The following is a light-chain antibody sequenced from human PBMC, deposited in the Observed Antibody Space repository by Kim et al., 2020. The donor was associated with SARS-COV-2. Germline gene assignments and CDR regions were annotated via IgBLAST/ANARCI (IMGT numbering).Light chain of an antibody. CDR1: QSVPRNY. V-gene: IGKV3-20*01. CDR3: QQYGSSLST. J-gene: IGKJ2*01. CDR2: GAA. Sequence: EIVLTQSPDTLSLSPGERATLSCRASQSVPRNYLAWYQQKPGQAPRLLIYGAADRVTGVPDKFSGSGSGTDFTLTISRLEPEDFAVYYCQQYGSSLSTFGQGTKLEIK.